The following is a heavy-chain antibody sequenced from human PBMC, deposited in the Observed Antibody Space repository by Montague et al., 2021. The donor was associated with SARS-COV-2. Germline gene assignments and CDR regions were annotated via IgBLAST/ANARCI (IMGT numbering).Heavy chain of an antibody. J-gene: IGHJ5*02. CDR2: VSAYNGDT. CDR1: SYTFTSYG. D-gene: IGHD2/OR15-2a*01. V-gene: IGHV1-18*01. Sequence: SVKISCKASSYTFTSYGISWVRQAPGQGLEWMGWVSAYNGDTHYAQKLQDRVTMTTVTSTSTAYMELRSLTSDDTAMYYCARRGFYFWFDPWGQGTLVTVSS. CDR3: ARRGFYFWFDP.